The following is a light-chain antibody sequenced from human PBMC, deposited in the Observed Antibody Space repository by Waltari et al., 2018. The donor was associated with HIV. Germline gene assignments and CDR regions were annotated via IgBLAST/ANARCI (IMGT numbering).Light chain of an antibody. J-gene: IGLJ3*02. CDR2: DIS. Sequence: QSVLTQPPSASATPGQRVTISCSGSTSTSESAAFYWYQQFPGAAPRLLLYDISHRPSGVPDRFSGSKSGTSASLAISTLQSEDEALYYCAAWSDISNSWVFGGGTRLTVL. CDR1: TSTSESAA. CDR3: AAWSDISNSWV. V-gene: IGLV1-44*01.